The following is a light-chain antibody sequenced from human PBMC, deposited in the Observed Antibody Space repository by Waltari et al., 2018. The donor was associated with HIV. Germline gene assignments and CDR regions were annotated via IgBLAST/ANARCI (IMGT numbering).Light chain of an antibody. J-gene: IGLJ3*02. CDR1: GLAMQY. CDR3: QSEDSSGSYMV. Sequence: YELTQPPSVSVSPGHTPRITCSADGLAMQYVSWSHQNPGQAPMLVIYKSSGRPAGIPERFAGSSSGTGVTVTSRGVQAEDEADYYCQSEDSSGSYMVFGGGTKLTVL. V-gene: IGLV3-25*03. CDR2: KSS.